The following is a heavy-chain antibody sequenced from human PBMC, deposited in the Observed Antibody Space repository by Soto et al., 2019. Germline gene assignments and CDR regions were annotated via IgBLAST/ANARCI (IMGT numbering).Heavy chain of an antibody. Sequence: QLQLQESGPGLVKPSETLSLTCTVSGGSISSSSYYWGWIRQPPGKGLEWIGSIYYSGSTYYNPSRKRRVTISVDTSKNQFSLKLSSVTAADTAVYYCAEGRYSSSWYFDYWGQGTLVTVSS. J-gene: IGHJ4*02. CDR1: GGSISSSSYY. D-gene: IGHD6-13*01. CDR3: AEGRYSSSWYFDY. CDR2: IYYSGST. V-gene: IGHV4-39*01.